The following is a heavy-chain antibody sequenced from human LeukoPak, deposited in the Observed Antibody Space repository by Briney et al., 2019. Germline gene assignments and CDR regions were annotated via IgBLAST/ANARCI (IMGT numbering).Heavy chain of an antibody. V-gene: IGHV3-23*01. CDR3: ARHRSSWLIDY. CDR1: GFTFNSYA. D-gene: IGHD6-6*01. J-gene: IGHJ4*02. Sequence: GGSLRLSCAASGFTFNSYAMSWARQAPWERMQWVSGISDSGGNTYYADSVSGRFTISRDNSKNTLYLQMNSLRAEDTAVYYCARHRSSWLIDYWGQGTLVTVSS. CDR2: ISDSGGNT.